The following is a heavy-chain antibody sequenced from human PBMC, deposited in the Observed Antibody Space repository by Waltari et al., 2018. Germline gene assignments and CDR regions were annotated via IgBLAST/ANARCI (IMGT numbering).Heavy chain of an antibody. CDR2: ISSSGSTI. D-gene: IGHD6-13*01. CDR1: GFTFSSYD. CDR3: AVGSSWYSSLEYYFDY. Sequence: EVQLVESGGGLVQPGGSLRLSCAASGFTFSSYDMNWVRQAPGKGLEWVSYISSSGSTIYYADSVKGRFTISRDNAKNSLYLQMNSLRAEDTAVYYCAVGSSWYSSLEYYFDYWGQGTLVTVSS. J-gene: IGHJ4*02. V-gene: IGHV3-48*03.